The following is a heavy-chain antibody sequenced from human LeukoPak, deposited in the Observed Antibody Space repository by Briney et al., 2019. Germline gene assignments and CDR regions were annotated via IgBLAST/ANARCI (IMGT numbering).Heavy chain of an antibody. CDR1: GFTFTSYG. CDR3: ARDNGAVAGFDY. V-gene: IGHV3-30*03. D-gene: IGHD6-19*01. Sequence: GRSLRLSCAASGFTFTSYGMHWVRQAPGKGLEWLALISYDGSNKYSADSVKGRFTISRDNSKNTLYLQMNSLRAEDTAVYYCARDNGAVAGFDYWGQGTLVTVSS. CDR2: ISYDGSNK. J-gene: IGHJ4*02.